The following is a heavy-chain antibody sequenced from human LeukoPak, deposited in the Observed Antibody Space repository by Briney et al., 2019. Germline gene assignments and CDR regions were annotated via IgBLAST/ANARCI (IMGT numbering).Heavy chain of an antibody. V-gene: IGHV1-18*01. D-gene: IGHD2-21*01. J-gene: IGHJ3*02. CDR3: ARDRVDGGGDYPSHRLDAFDI. CDR2: ISPYNGNT. Sequence: GASVKVSCKASGYTFTSYGISWVRQAPGQGLEWMGWISPYNGNTDYAQKLQGRVTMTTNTSISTAYMELRSLRSDDTAVYYCARDRVDGGGDYPSHRLDAFDIWGQGTMVTVSS. CDR1: GYTFTSYG.